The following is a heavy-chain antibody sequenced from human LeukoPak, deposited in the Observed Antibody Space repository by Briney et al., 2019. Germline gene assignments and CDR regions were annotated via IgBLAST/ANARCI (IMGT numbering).Heavy chain of an antibody. J-gene: IGHJ4*02. Sequence: GGSLRLPCAASGFTFSSFPMQWVRQAPGKGLEYVSAISSTGETSYYASSVKDRFTISRDNSKNTLHLQMGSLRAEDTAVYYCARVMSGSGSKYFDYWGQGTLVTVSS. CDR2: ISSTGETS. CDR3: ARVMSGSGSKYFDY. CDR1: GFTFSSFP. D-gene: IGHD3-10*01. V-gene: IGHV3-64*01.